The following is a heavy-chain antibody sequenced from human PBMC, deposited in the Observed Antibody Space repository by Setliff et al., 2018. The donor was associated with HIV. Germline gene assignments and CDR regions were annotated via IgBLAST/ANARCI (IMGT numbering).Heavy chain of an antibody. CDR2: IFTSGSA. D-gene: IGHD2-15*01. Sequence: PSETLSLTCTVSGDSISSGRYYWNWIRQPAGKGLDWIGHIFTSGSAFSSGTANYSPSLKSRVNISVDISKNQFSLKLTSVTAADTAMYFCARDSPADGGNPGRFQRWGQGTLVTVSS. CDR3: ARDSPADGGNPGRFQR. CDR1: GDSISSGRYY. V-gene: IGHV4-61*09. J-gene: IGHJ1*01.